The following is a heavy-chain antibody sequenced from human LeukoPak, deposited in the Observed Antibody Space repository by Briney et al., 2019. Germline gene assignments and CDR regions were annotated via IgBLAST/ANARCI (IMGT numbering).Heavy chain of an antibody. CDR3: ARESMIVRPPRHYYYMDV. CDR2: IYTSGST. D-gene: IGHD3-22*01. Sequence: SETLSLTCTVSGGSISSHYWSWIRQPAGKGLEWIGRIYTSGSTNYNPSLKSRVTMSVDTSKNQFSLKLSSVTAADTAVYYCARESMIVRPPRHYYYMDVWGKGTTVTVSS. J-gene: IGHJ6*03. CDR1: GGSISSHY. V-gene: IGHV4-4*07.